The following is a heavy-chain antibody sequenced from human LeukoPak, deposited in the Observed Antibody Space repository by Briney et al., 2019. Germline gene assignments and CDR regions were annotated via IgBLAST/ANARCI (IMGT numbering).Heavy chain of an antibody. CDR3: ARERGVTTVTRSPFYYGMDV. J-gene: IGHJ6*02. Sequence: GGSLRLSCAASGFTLSTYWMTWVRQAPGKGLEWVANIKEDGSEKYYVDSVKGRFTISRDNAKSSLYLQMSSLRAGDTAVYYCARERGVTTVTRSPFYYGMDVWGQGTTVTVSS. CDR1: GFTLSTYW. D-gene: IGHD4-17*01. CDR2: IKEDGSEK. V-gene: IGHV3-7*01.